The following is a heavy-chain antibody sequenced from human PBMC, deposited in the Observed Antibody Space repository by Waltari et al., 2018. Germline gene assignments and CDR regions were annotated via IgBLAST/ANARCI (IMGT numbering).Heavy chain of an antibody. V-gene: IGHV3-13*01. D-gene: IGHD4-4*01. Sequence: EVQLVESGGGLVQPGGSLRLSFAASGFPFSSSDLHGVRQATGNGLEWVPDIGTAGDTDYPGSVKGRFTISRENAKNSLYLQMNSLRAGDTAVYYCARSRGVTQSDDAFDIWGQGTMVTVSS. CDR2: IGTAGDT. CDR1: GFPFSSSD. J-gene: IGHJ3*02. CDR3: ARSRGVTQSDDAFDI.